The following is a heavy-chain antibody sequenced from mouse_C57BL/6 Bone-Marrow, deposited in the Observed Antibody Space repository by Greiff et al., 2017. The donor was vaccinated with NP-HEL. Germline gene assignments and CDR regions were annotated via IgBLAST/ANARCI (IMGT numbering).Heavy chain of an antibody. J-gene: IGHJ4*01. CDR2: IWRGGST. Sequence: QVQLKESGPGLVQPSQSLSITCTVSGFSLTSYGVHWVRQSPGKGLEWLGVIWRGGSTDYNAAFMSRLSITKDNSQSQVFFKMNSLQADDTAIYYCAKNQEKWLLRGYAMDYWGQGTSVTVSS. CDR1: GFSLTSYG. CDR3: AKNQEKWLLRGYAMDY. V-gene: IGHV2-5*01. D-gene: IGHD2-3*01.